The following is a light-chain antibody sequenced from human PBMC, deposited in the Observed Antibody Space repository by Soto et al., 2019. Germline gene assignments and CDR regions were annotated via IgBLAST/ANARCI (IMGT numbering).Light chain of an antibody. CDR1: QSISSW. Sequence: DIQMTQSPSTLSASVGDRVTITCRAGQSISSWLAWYQQKPGKAPKLLIYDASTLESGVPSRFRGSGSGTEFTLTISSLQPDDFATYYCQQYNNFPYTFGQGTKVEIK. CDR3: QQYNNFPYT. V-gene: IGKV1-5*01. CDR2: DAS. J-gene: IGKJ2*01.